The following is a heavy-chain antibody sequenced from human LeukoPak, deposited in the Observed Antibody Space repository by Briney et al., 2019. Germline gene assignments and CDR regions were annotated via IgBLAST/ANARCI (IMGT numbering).Heavy chain of an antibody. CDR3: ASSTRDETFDY. Sequence: PGGSLRLSCAASGFSFSSYSMNWVRQAPGKGLEWVLSISSSSYIYYADSVKGRFTISRDNAKNSLYLQMNSLRAEDTAVYYCASSTRDETFDYWGQGTLVTVSS. CDR1: GFSFSSYS. V-gene: IGHV3-21*01. D-gene: IGHD2/OR15-2a*01. CDR2: ISSSSYI. J-gene: IGHJ4*02.